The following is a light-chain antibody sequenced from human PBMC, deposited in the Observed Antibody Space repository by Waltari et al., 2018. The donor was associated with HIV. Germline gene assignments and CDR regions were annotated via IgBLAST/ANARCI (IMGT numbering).Light chain of an antibody. CDR2: DDD. J-gene: IGLJ2*01. CDR1: TSNTGSFS. CDR3: GTWDRFLRVGV. V-gene: IGLV1-51*01. Sequence: QPVFTQPPSMSAAPGQNITIACAVTTSNTGSFSLSWYQQLPVTAPKLLIYDDDKRPSGIPDRFSGSKSGTSATLGITGLQPGDEGDYHCGTWDRFLRVGVFGGGTKLTVL.